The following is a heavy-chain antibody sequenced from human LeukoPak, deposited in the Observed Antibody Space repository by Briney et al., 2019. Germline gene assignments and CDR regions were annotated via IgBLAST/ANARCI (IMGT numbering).Heavy chain of an antibody. CDR1: GFTFSSYG. J-gene: IGHJ4*02. CDR2: ISYDGSNK. D-gene: IGHD2-21*02. CDR3: AKDLERHIVVVTASAVDY. Sequence: GGSLGLSCAASGFTFSSYGMHWVRQAPGKGLEWVAVISYDGSNKYYADSVKGRFTISRDNSKNMLYLQMNSLRAEDTAVYYCAKDLERHIVVVTASAVDYWGQGTLVTVSS. V-gene: IGHV3-30*18.